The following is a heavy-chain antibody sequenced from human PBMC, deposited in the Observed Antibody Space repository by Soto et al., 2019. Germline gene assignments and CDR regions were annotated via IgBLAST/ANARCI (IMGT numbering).Heavy chain of an antibody. CDR2: ISYDGNNQ. CDR3: ATYDYGDNNF. V-gene: IGHV3-30-3*01. J-gene: IGHJ4*02. D-gene: IGHD4-17*01. CDR1: GFTFSTYA. Sequence: QVYLVESGGGVVQPGRSLRLSCAASGFTFSTYAVQWVRQAPGKGLEWVALISYDGNNQFYADSVKGRFTISRDNSSNTLYLQMGSLRPEDTAIYYCATYDYGDNNFWGQGTLVTVSS.